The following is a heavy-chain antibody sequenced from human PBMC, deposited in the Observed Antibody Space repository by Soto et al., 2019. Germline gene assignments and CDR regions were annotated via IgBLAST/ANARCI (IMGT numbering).Heavy chain of an antibody. J-gene: IGHJ4*02. V-gene: IGHV3-30-3*01. CDR1: GFTFSSYA. Sequence: PGGSLRLSCAASGFTFSSYAMHWVRQAPGKGLEWVAVISYDGSNKYYADSVKGRFTISRDNSKNTLYLQMNSLRAEDTAVYYCARRGYSYGYYFDYWGQGTLVTVSS. D-gene: IGHD5-18*01. CDR2: ISYDGSNK. CDR3: ARRGYSYGYYFDY.